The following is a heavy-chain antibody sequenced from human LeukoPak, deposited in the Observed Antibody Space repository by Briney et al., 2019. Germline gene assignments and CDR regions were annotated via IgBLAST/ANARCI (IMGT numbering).Heavy chain of an antibody. D-gene: IGHD3-22*01. CDR1: GASISGYY. V-gene: IGHV4-59*01. CDR3: ARGFADSSGYLLSYFDY. J-gene: IGHJ4*02. CDR2: IYYSGST. Sequence: SETLSLTCTVSGASISGYYWSWIRPPPGKGLEWIGSIYYSGSTNYSPSLKSRVTISIDTSKNQFSLKLTSVTAADTAVYYCARGFADSSGYLLSYFDYWGQGTLVTVSS.